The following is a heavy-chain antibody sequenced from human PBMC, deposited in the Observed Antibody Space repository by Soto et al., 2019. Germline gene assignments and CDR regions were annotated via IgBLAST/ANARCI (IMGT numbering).Heavy chain of an antibody. Sequence: PSQTLSLTCAISGDSVSSNSAAWNWIRQSPSRGLEWLGRTYYRSKWYNDYAVSVKSRITINPDTSKNQFSLQLNSVTPEDTAVYYCASSRYCTNGVCYSDYYYYGMDVWGQGTTVTVSS. CDR1: GDSVSSNSAA. CDR2: TYYRSKWYN. J-gene: IGHJ6*02. D-gene: IGHD2-8*01. V-gene: IGHV6-1*01. CDR3: ASSRYCTNGVCYSDYYYYGMDV.